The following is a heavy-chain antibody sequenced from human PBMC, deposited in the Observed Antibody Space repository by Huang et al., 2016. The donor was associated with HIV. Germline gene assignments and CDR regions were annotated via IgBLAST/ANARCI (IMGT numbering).Heavy chain of an antibody. J-gene: IGHJ4*02. Sequence: QVQLVESGGGVVEPGRSLRLSCAASGFPFSNYAMHLVRQAQGKGLEWVTLISYTGSNIYYTDSLNGRFSISRDNSKSTMYLHMNRLRVEDTAVYYCARGRDGRSDFYFGDFDNCGQGILFTVSS. V-gene: IGHV3-30*04. CDR2: ISYTGSNI. CDR1: GFPFSNYA. D-gene: IGHD3-22*01. CDR3: ARGRDGRSDFYFGDFDN.